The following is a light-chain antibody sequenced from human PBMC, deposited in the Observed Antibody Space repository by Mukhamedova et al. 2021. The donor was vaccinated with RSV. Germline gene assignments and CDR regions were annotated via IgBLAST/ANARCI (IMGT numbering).Light chain of an antibody. J-gene: IGKJ1*01. Sequence: ATLSCRASQSASSSYLAWYQQKPGQAPRLLIYGASSRATGIPDRFSGSGSGTDFTLTISRLEPEDFAVYYCQQYDSSWTFGQGT. CDR3: QQYDSSWT. V-gene: IGKV3-20*01. CDR2: GAS. CDR1: QSASSSY.